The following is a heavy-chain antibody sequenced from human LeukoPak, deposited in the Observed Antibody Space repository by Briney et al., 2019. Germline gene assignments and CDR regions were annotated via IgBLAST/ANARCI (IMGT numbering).Heavy chain of an antibody. CDR1: GGTFSNYA. J-gene: IGHJ4*02. CDR3: ARDKSIAAPFPFDY. CDR2: IIPILGLA. V-gene: IGHV1-69*04. D-gene: IGHD6-6*01. Sequence: SVKVSCKASGGTFSNYAISWVRQAPGQGLEWMGRIIPILGLANYAQKFQNRVTITADKSKSTAYMDLRSLRSEDTAVYYCARDKSIAAPFPFDYWGQGTLVTVSS.